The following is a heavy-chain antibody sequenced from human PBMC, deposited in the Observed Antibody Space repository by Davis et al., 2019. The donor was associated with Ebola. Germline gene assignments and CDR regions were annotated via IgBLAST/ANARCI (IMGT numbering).Heavy chain of an antibody. CDR3: ARDLGMGKYRDV. Sequence: PGGSLRLSCAASGFTFSSYWMHWVRQAPGKGLLWVSRIDTAGSATTYAASVKGRCTPSRDNSKNTLYLQMDSLTAEDTAVYFCARDLGMGKYRDVWGKGTTVTVSS. J-gene: IGHJ6*03. CDR2: IDTAGSAT. D-gene: IGHD1-26*01. CDR1: GFTFSSYW. V-gene: IGHV3-74*01.